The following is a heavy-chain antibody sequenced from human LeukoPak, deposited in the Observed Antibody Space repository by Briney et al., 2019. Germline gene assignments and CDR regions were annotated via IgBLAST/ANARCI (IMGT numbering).Heavy chain of an antibody. CDR2: INPNSGGT. CDR1: GYTFTGYY. CDR3: ASTSYGPLYYYYYMDV. D-gene: IGHD5-18*01. V-gene: IGHV1-2*02. Sequence: ASVKVSCKASGYTFTGYYMHWVRQAPGQGLEWMGWINPNSGGTNYAQKFQGRVTMTRDTSISTAYMELSRLRSEDTAVYYCASTSYGPLYYYYYMDVWGKGTTVTVSS. J-gene: IGHJ6*03.